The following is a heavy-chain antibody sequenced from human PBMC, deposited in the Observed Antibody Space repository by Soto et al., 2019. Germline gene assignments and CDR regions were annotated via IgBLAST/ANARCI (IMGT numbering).Heavy chain of an antibody. Sequence: GGSLRLSCAASGFTFSSYGMHWVRQAPGKGLEWVAVIWYDGSNKYYADSVKGRFTISRDNSKNTLYLQMNSLRAEDTAVYYCARSSDRDGYNLGDYWGQGTLVTVSS. CDR1: GFTFSSYG. J-gene: IGHJ4*02. CDR2: IWYDGSNK. D-gene: IGHD5-12*01. CDR3: ARSSDRDGYNLGDY. V-gene: IGHV3-33*01.